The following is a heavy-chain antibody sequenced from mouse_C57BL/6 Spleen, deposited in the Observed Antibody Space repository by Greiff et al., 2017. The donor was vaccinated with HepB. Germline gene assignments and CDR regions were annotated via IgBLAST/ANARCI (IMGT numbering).Heavy chain of an antibody. V-gene: IGHV1-66*01. J-gene: IGHJ3*01. D-gene: IGHD2-3*01. CDR2: IYPGSGNT. CDR1: GYSFTSYY. CDR3: ARFYDGYLAY. Sequence: QVQLQQSGPELVKPGASVKISCKASGYSFTSYYIHWVKQRPGQGLEWIGWIYPGSGNTKYNEKFKGKATLTADTSSSTAYMQLSSLTSEDSAVYYCARFYDGYLAYWCQGTLVTVSA.